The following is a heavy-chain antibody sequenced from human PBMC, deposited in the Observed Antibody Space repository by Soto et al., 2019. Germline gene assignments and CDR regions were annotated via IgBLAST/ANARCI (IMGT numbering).Heavy chain of an antibody. V-gene: IGHV3-33*01. CDR1: GFTFSSYG. CDR2: IWYDGSNK. J-gene: IGHJ6*01. CDR3: ARVLDYDFWSGYYSGYYYYGMHV. Sequence: QVQLVESGGGVVQPGRSLRLSCAASGFTFSSYGMHWVRQAPGKGLEWVAVIWYDGSNKYYADSVKGRFTISRDNSKNTLYLQMNSLRAEDTAVYYCARVLDYDFWSGYYSGYYYYGMHVW. D-gene: IGHD3-3*01.